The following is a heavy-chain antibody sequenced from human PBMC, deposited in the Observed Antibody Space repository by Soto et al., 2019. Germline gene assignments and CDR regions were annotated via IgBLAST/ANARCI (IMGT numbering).Heavy chain of an antibody. CDR1: SGSISVTNVF. CDR3: ARITGRHLDY. CDR2: IDYSGTA. V-gene: IGHV4-39*01. J-gene: IGHJ4*02. D-gene: IGHD1-20*01. Sequence: SETLSLTCTVSSGSISVTNVFWGWVRQPPGKGLEWIGNIDYSGTAYFSPSLATRVTFHVDTSKNQFSLTLYSVTAADTAVYYCARITGRHLDYWGQGILVTVYS.